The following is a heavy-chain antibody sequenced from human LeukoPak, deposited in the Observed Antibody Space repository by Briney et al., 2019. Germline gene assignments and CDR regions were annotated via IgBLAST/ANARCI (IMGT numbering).Heavy chain of an antibody. Sequence: SETLSLTCAVYGGSFSGYYWSWIRQPPGKGLEWIGEINHSGSTNYNPSLKSRVTISVDTSKNQFSLKLSSVTAADTAVYYCARGGITMVRGVIKYYYYYYMDVWGKGTTVTVSS. CDR3: ARGGITMVRGVIKYYYYYYMDV. V-gene: IGHV4-34*01. J-gene: IGHJ6*03. D-gene: IGHD3-10*01. CDR2: INHSGST. CDR1: GGSFSGYY.